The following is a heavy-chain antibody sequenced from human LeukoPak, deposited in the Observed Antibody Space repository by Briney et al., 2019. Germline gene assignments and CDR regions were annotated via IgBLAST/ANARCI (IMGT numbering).Heavy chain of an antibody. J-gene: IGHJ4*02. D-gene: IGHD6-19*01. CDR3: AKYIRRIAVAGLAPFDY. CDR1: GYTFTSYG. V-gene: IGHV1-18*01. CDR2: ISAYNGDT. Sequence: RRASVKVSCKASGYTFTSYGISWVRQAPGQGLEWMGWISAYNGDTNYAQKLQGRVTMTTDTSTSTAYMELRSLRSDDTAVYYCAKYIRRIAVAGLAPFDYWGQGTLVTVSS.